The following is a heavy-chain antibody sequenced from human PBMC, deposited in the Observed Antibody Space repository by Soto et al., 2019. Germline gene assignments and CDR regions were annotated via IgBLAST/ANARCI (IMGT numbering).Heavy chain of an antibody. Sequence: EVQFLESGGGLVQPGGSVRLSCSASGLTFSSYSMSWVRQPPGKGLEWVSDVSNTGDTTNYADSVKGRFTVSRDNSKNTVYLQMNSLRAEDTAVYYCSKGSAASGWLTHDYWGQGTLVTVSS. CDR1: GLTFSSYS. V-gene: IGHV3-23*01. CDR2: VSNTGDTT. D-gene: IGHD3-10*01. J-gene: IGHJ4*02. CDR3: SKGSAASGWLTHDY.